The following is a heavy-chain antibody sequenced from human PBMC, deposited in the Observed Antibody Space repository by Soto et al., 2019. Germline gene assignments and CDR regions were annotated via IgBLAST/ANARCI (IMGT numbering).Heavy chain of an antibody. CDR3: ARCKFPCWYAFDI. V-gene: IGHV3-9*01. CDR1: GFTFDDYA. Sequence: GGSLRLSCAASGFTFDDYAMHWVRQAPGKGLEWVSGISCNSGSIGYADSVKGRFTISRDNAKNSLYLQMNSLRDEDTAVYYCARCKFPCWYAFDIWGQGTMVTVSS. CDR2: ISCNSGSI. D-gene: IGHD1-7*01. J-gene: IGHJ3*02.